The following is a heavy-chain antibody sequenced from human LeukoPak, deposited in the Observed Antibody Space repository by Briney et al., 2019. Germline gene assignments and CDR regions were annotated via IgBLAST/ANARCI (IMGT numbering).Heavy chain of an antibody. D-gene: IGHD2-2*01. CDR1: GFTFSSYW. V-gene: IGHV3-7*01. CDR2: IKQDGSEK. Sequence: AGGSLRLSCAASGFTFSSYWMSWVRQAPGKGLEWVANIKQDGSEKYYVDSVKGRFTISRDNAKNSLYLQMNSLRAEDTAVYYCASTHCSSTSCYPSYYYYGMDVWGQGTMVTVSS. CDR3: ASTHCSSTSCYPSYYYYGMDV. J-gene: IGHJ6*02.